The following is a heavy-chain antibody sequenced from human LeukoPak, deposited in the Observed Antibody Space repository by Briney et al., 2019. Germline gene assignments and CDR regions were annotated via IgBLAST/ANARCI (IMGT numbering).Heavy chain of an antibody. Sequence: ASVKVSCKASGYTFIGYYVHWVRQAPGQGLEWMGWINPNSGGTNYAQKFQGRVTMTRDTSISTAYMELSRLRSDDTAVYYCARDKQLGWAHYYYYYMDVWGKGTTVTVSS. J-gene: IGHJ6*03. D-gene: IGHD1-1*01. CDR3: ARDKQLGWAHYYYYYMDV. CDR1: GYTFIGYY. CDR2: INPNSGGT. V-gene: IGHV1-2*02.